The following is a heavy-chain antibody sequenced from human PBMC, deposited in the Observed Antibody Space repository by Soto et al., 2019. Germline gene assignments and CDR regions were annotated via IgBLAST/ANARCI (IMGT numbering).Heavy chain of an antibody. V-gene: IGHV1-8*01. CDR2: MNPNSGNT. Sequence: ASVKVSCKASGYTFTSYDINWVRQATGQGLEWMGWMNPNSGNTGYAQKFQGRVTMTRNTSISTAYMELSSLRSEDTAVYYCARGRDNWNSDAFDIWGQGTMVTVSS. D-gene: IGHD1-7*01. CDR1: GYTFTSYD. CDR3: ARGRDNWNSDAFDI. J-gene: IGHJ3*02.